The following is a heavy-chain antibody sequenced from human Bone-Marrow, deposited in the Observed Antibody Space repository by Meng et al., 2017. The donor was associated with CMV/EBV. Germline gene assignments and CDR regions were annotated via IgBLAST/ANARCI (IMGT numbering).Heavy chain of an antibody. D-gene: IGHD5-18*01. CDR3: ARVEIQLWFSSYYYYGMDV. CDR2: ISAYNGNT. J-gene: IGHJ6*02. V-gene: IGHV1-18*01. CDR1: AFTFTSYG. Sequence: ASVKVSCKASAFTFTSYGISWVRQAPGQGLEWMGWISAYNGNTNYAQKLQGRVTMTTDTSTSTAYMELRSLRSDDTAVYYCARVEIQLWFSSYYYYGMDVWGQGTTVTVSS.